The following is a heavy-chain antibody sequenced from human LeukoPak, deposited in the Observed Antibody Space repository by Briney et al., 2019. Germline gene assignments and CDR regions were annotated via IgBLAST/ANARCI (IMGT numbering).Heavy chain of an antibody. V-gene: IGHV4-39*01. D-gene: IGHD4-17*01. CDR1: GGFISSSSYY. Sequence: PSETLSLTCTVSGGFISSSSYYWGWIRQPPGKGLEWIGSIYYSGSTYYNPSLKSRVTISVDTSKNQFSLKLSSVTAADTAVYYCARQGLRNAFDIWGQGTMVTVSS. CDR3: ARQGLRNAFDI. J-gene: IGHJ3*02. CDR2: IYYSGST.